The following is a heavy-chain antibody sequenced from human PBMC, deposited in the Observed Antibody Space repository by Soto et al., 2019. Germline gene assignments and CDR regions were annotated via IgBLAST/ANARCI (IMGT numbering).Heavy chain of an antibody. CDR1: GFTFSSYA. CDR2: ISYDGSNK. Sequence: QVQLVESGGGVVQPGRSLRLSCAASGFTFSSYAMHWARQAPGKGLEWVAVISYDGSNKYYADSVKGRFTISRDNSKNTLYLQMNSLRAEDTAVYYCARDPRDSSGGAFDIWGQGTMVTVSS. CDR3: ARDPRDSSGGAFDI. J-gene: IGHJ3*02. D-gene: IGHD6-19*01. V-gene: IGHV3-30-3*01.